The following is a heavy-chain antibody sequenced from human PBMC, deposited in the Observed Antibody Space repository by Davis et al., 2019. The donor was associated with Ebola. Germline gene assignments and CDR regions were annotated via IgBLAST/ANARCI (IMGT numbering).Heavy chain of an antibody. CDR1: GYTFTGYY. CDR2: INPNSGDT. D-gene: IGHD2-15*01. Sequence: AASVKVSCKASGYTFTGYYIHWVRQAPGQGLEWMGWINPNSGDTKYSQKFQGWVTMTRDTPISTAYMELNRLTSDDTAVYYCARDRVCNGATCYAYFDYWGQGTLVTVSS. CDR3: ARDRVCNGATCYAYFDY. J-gene: IGHJ4*02. V-gene: IGHV1-2*04.